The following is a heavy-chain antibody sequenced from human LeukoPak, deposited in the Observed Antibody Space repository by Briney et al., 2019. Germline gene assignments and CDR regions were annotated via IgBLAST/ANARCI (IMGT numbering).Heavy chain of an antibody. CDR3: ASDYGSGSYRFDY. V-gene: IGHV4-61*01. D-gene: IGHD3-10*01. CDR2: IYYSGST. J-gene: IGHJ4*02. CDR1: GASVSSSTYS. Sequence: SQTLSLTCAVSGASVSSSTYSWSWIRQPPGKTLAWIAYIYYSGSTTYNPSLKSRVTISLDTTKNQFSLKLTSVTAADTAVYYCASDYGSGSYRFDYWGQGTLVTVSS.